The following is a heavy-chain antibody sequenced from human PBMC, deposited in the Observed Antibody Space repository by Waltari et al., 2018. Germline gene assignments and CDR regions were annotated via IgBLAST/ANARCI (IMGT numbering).Heavy chain of an antibody. V-gene: IGHV4-61*02. CDR2: IYTSGST. CDR1: GGSISSGSYY. CDR3: ARENLGYCSGGSCPPRDY. Sequence: QVQLQESGPGLVKPSQTLSLTCTVSGGSISSGSYYWSWIRQPAGKGLEWIGRIYTSGSTNYNPSLKSRVTISVATSKNQFSLKLSSVTAADTAVYYCARENLGYCSGGSCPPRDYWGQGTLVTVSS. D-gene: IGHD2-15*01. J-gene: IGHJ4*02.